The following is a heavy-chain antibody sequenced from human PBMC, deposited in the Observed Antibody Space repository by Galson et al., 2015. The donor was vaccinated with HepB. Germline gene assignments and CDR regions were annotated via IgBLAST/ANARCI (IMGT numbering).Heavy chain of an antibody. D-gene: IGHD2-15*01. J-gene: IGHJ6*02. CDR1: GYTFTSYW. CDR3: ARQAMVVADGMDV. V-gene: IGHV5-51*01. CDR2: IYPGDSDT. Sequence: QSGAEVKKPGESLKISCKGSGYTFTSYWIGWVRQMPGKGLEWMGIIYPGDSDTRKSPSFQGQVTISVDKSISTAYLQWSSLKASDTAMYYGARQAMVVADGMDVWGQGTTVTVSS.